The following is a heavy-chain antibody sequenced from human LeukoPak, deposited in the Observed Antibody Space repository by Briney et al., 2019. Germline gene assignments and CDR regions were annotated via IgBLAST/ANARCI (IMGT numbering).Heavy chain of an antibody. D-gene: IGHD6-19*01. Sequence: GGSLRLSCAASGVTVSSNYMSWVRQAPGKGLEWVSIIYSGGNTYYADSVKGRFTISRDTSKNTLYLQMNSLRAEDTAVYYCARSFLGDGSGWYFGFDYWGQGTLVTVSS. CDR1: GVTVSSNY. J-gene: IGHJ4*02. CDR2: IYSGGNT. CDR3: ARSFLGDGSGWYFGFDY. V-gene: IGHV3-53*01.